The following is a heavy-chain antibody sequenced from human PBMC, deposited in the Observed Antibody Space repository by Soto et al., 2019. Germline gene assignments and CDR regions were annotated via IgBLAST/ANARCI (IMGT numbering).Heavy chain of an antibody. CDR2: INPKSGGT. D-gene: IGHD2-8*01. CDR3: ARGDSTDCSNGVCSFFYNHDMDV. J-gene: IGHJ6*02. CDR1: GYSFTDYH. Sequence: ASVYVSCKASGYSFTDYHIHWVRQAPGQGLECLGRINPKSGGTSTAQKFQGWVTMTTDTSISTASMELTRLTSDDTAIYYCARGDSTDCSNGVCSFFYNHDMDVWGQGTTVTVSS. V-gene: IGHV1-2*04.